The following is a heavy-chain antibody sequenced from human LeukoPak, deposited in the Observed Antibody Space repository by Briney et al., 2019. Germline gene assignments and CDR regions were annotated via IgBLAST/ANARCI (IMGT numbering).Heavy chain of an antibody. J-gene: IGHJ4*02. CDR3: ARGIVGATYFDY. CDR2: IYPRDGST. Sequence: ASVKVSCKASGYTFTSNYIHWVRQAPGQGLEWMGMIYPRDGSTSYAQKFQGRVTVTRDTSTSTVYMELSSLRSEDTAVYYCARGIVGATYFDYWGQGTLVIVSS. CDR1: GYTFTSNY. V-gene: IGHV1-46*01. D-gene: IGHD1-26*01.